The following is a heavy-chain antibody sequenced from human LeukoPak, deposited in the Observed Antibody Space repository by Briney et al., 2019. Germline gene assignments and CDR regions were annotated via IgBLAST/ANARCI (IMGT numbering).Heavy chain of an antibody. CDR3: ARDQFYRPYRGEAISFDY. Sequence: ASVKVSCKASGYTFTSYGITWVRQAPGQGLEWMGWISAYNGNTHYAQKLQGRVTMTTDTSTSTAYMDLRSLRSDDTAVYYCARDQFYRPYRGEAISFDYWGQGTLVTVSS. V-gene: IGHV1-18*01. D-gene: IGHD3-10*01. CDR1: GYTFTSYG. CDR2: ISAYNGNT. J-gene: IGHJ4*02.